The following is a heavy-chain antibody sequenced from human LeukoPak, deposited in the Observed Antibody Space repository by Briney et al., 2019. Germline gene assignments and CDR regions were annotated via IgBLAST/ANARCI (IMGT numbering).Heavy chain of an antibody. V-gene: IGHV3-23*01. J-gene: IGHJ6*04. CDR3: ANIPGRSGMDV. CDR1: GFTFSSYA. D-gene: IGHD2-15*01. CDR2: ISGSGGST. Sequence: GGSLTLSCAASGFTFSSYAMSWVRQAPGKGLEWVSVISGSGGSTYYADSVKGRFTISRDNSKNTLYLQMNSLRAEDTAVYYCANIPGRSGMDVWGKGTTVTVSS.